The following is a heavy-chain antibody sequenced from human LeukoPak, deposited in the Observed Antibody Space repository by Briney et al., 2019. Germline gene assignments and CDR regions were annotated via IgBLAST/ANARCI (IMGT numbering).Heavy chain of an antibody. D-gene: IGHD6-19*01. CDR2: INPNSGGT. J-gene: IGHJ4*02. Sequence: ASVKVSCKASGYTFTGYYMHWVRHAPGQGLEWMGWINPNSGGTNYAQKFQGRVTMTRDTSISTAYMELSRLRSDDTAVYYCARDLNGFTRQWLNYWGQGTLVTVSS. V-gene: IGHV1-2*02. CDR1: GYTFTGYY. CDR3: ARDLNGFTRQWLNY.